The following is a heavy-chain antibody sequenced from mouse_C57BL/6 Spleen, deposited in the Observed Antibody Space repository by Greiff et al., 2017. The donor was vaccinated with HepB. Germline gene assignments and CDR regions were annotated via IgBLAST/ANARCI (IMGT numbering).Heavy chain of an antibody. CDR2: IYPGSGNT. CDR3: ARSQSNFDY. V-gene: IGHV1-76*01. CDR1: GYTFTDYY. Sequence: QVQLQQSGAELVRPGASVKLSCKASGYTFTDYYINWVKQRPGQGLEWIARIYPGSGNTYYNEKFKGKATLTAEKSSSTAYMQLSSLTSEDSAVYFCARSQSNFDYWGQGTTLTVSS. J-gene: IGHJ2*01.